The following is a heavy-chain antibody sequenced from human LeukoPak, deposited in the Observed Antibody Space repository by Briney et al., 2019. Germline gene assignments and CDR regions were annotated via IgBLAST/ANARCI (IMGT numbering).Heavy chain of an antibody. CDR3: ARSYLGYCSSTSCYADAFDI. CDR2: ISAYNGNT. D-gene: IGHD2-2*03. J-gene: IGHJ3*02. V-gene: IGHV1-18*01. Sequence: ASVKVSCKASGYTITSYGISWVRQAPGQGLEWMGWISAYNGNTNYAQKLQGRVTMTTDTSTSTAYMELRSLRSDDTAVYYCARSYLGYCSSTSCYADAFDIWGQGTMVTVSS. CDR1: GYTITSYG.